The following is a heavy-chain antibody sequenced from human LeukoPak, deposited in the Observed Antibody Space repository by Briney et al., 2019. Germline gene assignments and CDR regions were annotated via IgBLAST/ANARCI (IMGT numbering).Heavy chain of an antibody. CDR2: INWNGGST. CDR3: ARDAAAAGFTLGNYMDV. V-gene: IGHV3-20*04. D-gene: IGHD6-13*01. CDR1: GFTFDDYG. J-gene: IGHJ6*03. Sequence: RPGGSLRLSCAASGFTFDDYGMSWVRQAPGKGLEWVSGINWNGGSTGYADSVKGRFTISRDNAKNSLYLQMNSLRAEDTALYYCARDAAAAGFTLGNYMDVWGKGTTVTISS.